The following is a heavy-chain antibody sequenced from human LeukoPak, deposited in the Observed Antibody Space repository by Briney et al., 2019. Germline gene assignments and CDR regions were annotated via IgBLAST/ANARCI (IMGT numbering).Heavy chain of an antibody. V-gene: IGHV1-69*04. Sequence: ASVKVSCKASGGTFSSYATSWVRQAPGQGLEWMGRIIPILGIANYAQKFQGRVTITADKSTSTAYMELSSLRSEDTAVYYCAREFTMVRGVIITGNFDYWGQGTLVTVSS. CDR2: IIPILGIA. CDR3: AREFTMVRGVIITGNFDY. D-gene: IGHD3-10*01. CDR1: GGTFSSYA. J-gene: IGHJ4*02.